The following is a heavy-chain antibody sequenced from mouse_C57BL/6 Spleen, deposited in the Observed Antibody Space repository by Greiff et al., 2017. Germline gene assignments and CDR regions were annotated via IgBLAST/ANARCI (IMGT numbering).Heavy chain of an antibody. CDR2: ISGGGGNP. CDR1: GYTFSSYT. D-gene: IGHD1-1*01. J-gene: IGHJ2*01. CDR3: AREITTVLDY. V-gene: IGHV5-9*01. Sequence: DVQLVESGGGLVKPGGSLKLSCAASGYTFSSYTMSWVRQTPVKRLEWVATISGGGGNPYYPDSVKGRFTISIDNAKNTLYLQMSRLRSEDTALYDCAREITTVLDYWGQGTTLTVSS.